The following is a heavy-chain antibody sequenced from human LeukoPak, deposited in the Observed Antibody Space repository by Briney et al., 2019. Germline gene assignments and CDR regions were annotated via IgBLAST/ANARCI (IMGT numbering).Heavy chain of an antibody. CDR1: GFTFSSYS. CDR3: ARAPPTRLVVYARSPYYFDY. J-gene: IGHJ4*02. V-gene: IGHV3-21*01. D-gene: IGHD2-8*02. CDR2: ISSSSSYI. Sequence: TGGCLRLSCAASGFTFSSYSMNWVRQAPGKGLEWVSSISSSSSYIYYADSVKGRFTISRDNAKNSLYLQMNSLRAEDTAVYYCARAPPTRLVVYARSPYYFDYWGQGTLVTVSS.